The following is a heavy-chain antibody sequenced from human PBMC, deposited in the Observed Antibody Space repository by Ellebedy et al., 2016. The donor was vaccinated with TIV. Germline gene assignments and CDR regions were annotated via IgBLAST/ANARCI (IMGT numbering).Heavy chain of an antibody. D-gene: IGHD6-13*01. CDR2: INPSGGST. J-gene: IGHJ4*02. V-gene: IGHV1-46*01. CDR3: TCLQLGIADYFDY. Sequence: ASVKVSCKASGYTFTKYYMHWARQAPGQGLEWMGMINPSGGSTSYAQKFQGRVTMTRDTSTSTVYMELSGLRSEDTAVYYCTCLQLGIADYFDYWGQGALVTVSS. CDR1: GYTFTKYY.